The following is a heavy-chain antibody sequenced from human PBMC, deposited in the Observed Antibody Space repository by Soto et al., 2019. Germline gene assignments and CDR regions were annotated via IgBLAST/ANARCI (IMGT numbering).Heavy chain of an antibody. CDR3: ARDTAMVRDSFT. D-gene: IGHD5-18*01. Sequence: ASVKVSCKASGGTFSSYAISWVRQAPGQGLERMGWISAYNGNTNYAQKLQGRVTMTTDTSTSTAYMELRSLRSDDTAVYYCARDTAMVRDSFTWGQGTLVTVSS. V-gene: IGHV1-18*01. J-gene: IGHJ5*02. CDR1: GGTFSSYA. CDR2: ISAYNGNT.